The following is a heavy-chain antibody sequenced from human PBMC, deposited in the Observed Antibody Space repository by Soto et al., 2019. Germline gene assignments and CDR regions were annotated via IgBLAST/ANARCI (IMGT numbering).Heavy chain of an antibody. D-gene: IGHD3-3*01. CDR2: IYYSGST. V-gene: IGHV4-39*01. CDR3: ASEIFGVVLNWFDP. Sequence: SETLSLTCTVSGGSISSSSYYWGWIRQPPGKGLEWIGSIYYSGSTYYNPSLKSRVTISVDTSKNQFSLKLSSVTAADTAVYYCASEIFGVVLNWFDPWGQGTMVTVYS. J-gene: IGHJ5*02. CDR1: GGSISSSSYY.